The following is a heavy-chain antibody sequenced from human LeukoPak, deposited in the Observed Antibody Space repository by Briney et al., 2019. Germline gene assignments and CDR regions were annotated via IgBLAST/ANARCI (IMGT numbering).Heavy chain of an antibody. D-gene: IGHD4-11*01. CDR3: AKDHYSNYGSVDYFDY. J-gene: IGHJ4*02. CDR1: GFSLTTYA. CDR2: ISGSGGST. Sequence: GGSLRLSCAASGFSLTTYAMSWVRQAPGKGLEWVSAISGSGGSTYYADSVKGRFTISRDNSKNTLYLQMNSLRAEDTAVYYCAKDHYSNYGSVDYFDYWGQGTLVTVSS. V-gene: IGHV3-23*01.